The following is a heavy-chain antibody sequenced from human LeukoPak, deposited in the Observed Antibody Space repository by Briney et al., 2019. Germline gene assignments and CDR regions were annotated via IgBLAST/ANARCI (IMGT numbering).Heavy chain of an antibody. CDR1: AFTFSDYS. CDR3: ARDRIKSGSYYFDF. V-gene: IGHV3-48*01. J-gene: IGHJ4*02. CDR2: ISGRSSTI. D-gene: IGHD1-26*01. Sequence: GSLRLSCAASAFTFSDYSMNWVRQAPGKGLEWISYISGRSSTIYYADSVKGRFTISRDNAKNSMYLQMNSLRAEDTAVYYCARDRIKSGSYYFDFWGQGTLVTVSS.